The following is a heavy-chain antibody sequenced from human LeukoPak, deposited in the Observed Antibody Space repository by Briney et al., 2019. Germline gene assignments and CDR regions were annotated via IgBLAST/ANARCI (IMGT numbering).Heavy chain of an antibody. J-gene: IGHJ5*02. CDR3: TRDRLSKWFDP. V-gene: IGHV1-2*02. CDR1: GLTFTGVNF. D-gene: IGHD2-21*01. CDR2: INTNSGVT. Sequence: GASVKVSCEASGLTFTGVNFIHWVRQAPGQGPEWMDWINTNSGVTDYARKLQGRVTMTRDTSMSTAYMELYRLTSDDMAMYYCTRDRLSKWFDPWGQGTLVTVSS.